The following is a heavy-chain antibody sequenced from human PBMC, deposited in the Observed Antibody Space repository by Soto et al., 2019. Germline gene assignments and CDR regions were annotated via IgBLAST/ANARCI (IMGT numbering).Heavy chain of an antibody. CDR2: INHSGST. D-gene: IGHD2-2*01. J-gene: IGHJ6*02. V-gene: IGHV4-34*01. CDR1: GGSFSGYY. CDR3: ARGWGVVVPAAIIYYYYGMDV. Sequence: SETLSLTCAVYGGSFSGYYWSWIRQPPGKGLEWIGEINHSGSTNYNPSLKSRVTMSVDTSKNQFSLKLSSVTAADTAVYYCARGWGVVVPAAIIYYYYGMDVWGQGTTVTVSS.